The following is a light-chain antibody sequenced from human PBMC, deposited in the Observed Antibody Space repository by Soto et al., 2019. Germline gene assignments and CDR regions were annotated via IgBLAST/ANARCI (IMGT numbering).Light chain of an antibody. J-gene: IGKJ1*01. CDR2: AAS. V-gene: IGKV1-39*01. CDR1: QSISTY. Sequence: DIQMTQSPSSLSASVGDRVTITCRASQSISTYLNWYQHKPGKAPKVLIYAASNLQTGVPPRFSGSGSGTDFTLTISSLQPEDFATYYCQQSYRPGTFGQGTKVEIK. CDR3: QQSYRPGT.